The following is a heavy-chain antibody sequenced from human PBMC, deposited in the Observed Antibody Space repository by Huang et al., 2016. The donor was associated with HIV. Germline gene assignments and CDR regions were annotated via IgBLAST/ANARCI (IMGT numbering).Heavy chain of an antibody. D-gene: IGHD4-4*01. CDR1: GGPFRSYS. Sequence: QVQLLQSGAEVKKPGSSVKVSCKASGGPFRSYSLAWVRQAPGQGLKWMASLRPVFDSPKYAQKLKGRVRVTADESTSTVYMELRDRRPDDTAVYFCARGSREYSVSSSLDYWGQGTHVTVSS. CDR3: ARGSREYSVSSSLDY. J-gene: IGHJ4*02. V-gene: IGHV1-69*13. CDR2: LRPVFDSP.